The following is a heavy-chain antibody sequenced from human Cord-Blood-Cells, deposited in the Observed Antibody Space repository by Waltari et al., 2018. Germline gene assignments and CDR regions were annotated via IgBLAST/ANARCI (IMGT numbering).Heavy chain of an antibody. J-gene: IGHJ3*02. Sequence: QVQLVQSGAAVKKPGASVKVSCKASGYTFTSYAMHWVRQAPGERLEWMGWINAGNGNTKYSQKFQGRVTITRDTSASTAYMELSSLRSEDTAVYYCARGSGGYGDYGEMGAFDIWGQGTMVTVSS. V-gene: IGHV1-3*01. CDR2: INAGNGNT. CDR3: ARGSGGYGDYGEMGAFDI. CDR1: GYTFTSYA. D-gene: IGHD4-17*01.